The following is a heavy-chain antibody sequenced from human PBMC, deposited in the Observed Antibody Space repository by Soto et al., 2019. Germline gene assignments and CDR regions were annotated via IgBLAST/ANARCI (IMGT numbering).Heavy chain of an antibody. Sequence: PGESLKISCEASGFTFSSYAMSWVRQAPGKGLEWVSSITGSGGSTYYADSVKGRFTIPRDNSKNTLYLQMNSLRAEDTAVYYCAKDRMGRSGRLAAAGAFDYWGQGTLVTVSS. CDR1: GFTFSSYA. D-gene: IGHD6-13*01. J-gene: IGHJ4*02. V-gene: IGHV3-23*01. CDR2: ITGSGGST. CDR3: AKDRMGRSGRLAAAGAFDY.